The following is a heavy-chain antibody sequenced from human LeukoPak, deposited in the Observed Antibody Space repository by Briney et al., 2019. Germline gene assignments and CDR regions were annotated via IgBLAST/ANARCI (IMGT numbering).Heavy chain of an antibody. V-gene: IGHV3-74*01. CDR3: ARDIGDYYYGMDV. CDR2: INSDGSST. Sequence: AGGSLRLSCAASGFTVSSNYMGWVRQAPGKGLVWVSRINSDGSSTSYADSVKGRFTISRDNAKNTLYLQMNSLRAEDTAVYYCARDIGDYYYGMDVWGQGTTVTVSS. CDR1: GFTVSSNY. J-gene: IGHJ6*02.